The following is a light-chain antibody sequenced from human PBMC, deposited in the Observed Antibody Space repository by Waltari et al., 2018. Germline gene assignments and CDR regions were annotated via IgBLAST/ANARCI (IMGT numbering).Light chain of an antibody. V-gene: IGKV3-20*01. CDR2: GTS. CDR3: QQYDNSPYT. Sequence: EIVLTQSPGTLSLSPGERATLSCRASQSVSSSYLAWYQQKPGQAPRLLIDGTSSRATSIPDRFSGSVSGTDFALTIGRLEPEDFAVYYCQQYDNSPYTFGQGTKLEIK. CDR1: QSVSSSY. J-gene: IGKJ2*01.